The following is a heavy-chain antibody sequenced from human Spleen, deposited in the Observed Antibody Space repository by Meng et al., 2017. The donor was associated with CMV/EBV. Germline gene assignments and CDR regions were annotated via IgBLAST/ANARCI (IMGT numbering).Heavy chain of an antibody. D-gene: IGHD4-11*01. CDR2: INPNTGAT. CDR1: GYMFRNYY. Sequence: ASVKVSCKSSGYMFRNYYIYWVRQAPGQGLEWMGWINPNTGATFSAQKFEGRVTMTSDTSFSTTYMELDCLKSDDTAIYYCARDGRVVPHHAGNYRGQHWLNPWGQGTLVTVSS. J-gene: IGHJ5*02. CDR3: ARDGRVVPHHAGNYRGQHWLNP. V-gene: IGHV1-2*02.